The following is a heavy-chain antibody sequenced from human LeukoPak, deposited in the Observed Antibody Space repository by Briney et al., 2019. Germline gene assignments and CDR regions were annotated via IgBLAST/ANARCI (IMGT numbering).Heavy chain of an antibody. J-gene: IGHJ3*02. CDR3: ARGGAARPDI. CDR1: GYSISSGYY. CDR2: IYHSGST. Sequence: SETLSLTCTVSGYSISSGYYWGWIRQPPGKGLEWIGSIYHSGSTYYNPSLKSRVTISVDTSKNQFSLKLSSVTAADTAVYYCARGGAARPDIWGQGTMVIVSS. V-gene: IGHV4-38-2*02. D-gene: IGHD6-6*01.